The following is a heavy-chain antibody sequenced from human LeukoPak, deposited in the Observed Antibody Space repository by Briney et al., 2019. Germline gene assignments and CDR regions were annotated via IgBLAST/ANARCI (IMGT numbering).Heavy chain of an antibody. CDR2: ISGSGGST. CDR3: AKDRVAMAGEVRYYYMDV. J-gene: IGHJ6*03. CDR1: GFSFSSYG. Sequence: PGGSLRLSCAASGFSFSSYGMSWVRQAPGKGLEWVSAISGSGGSTYYADSVKGRFTISRDNSKNTLSLQMNSLRVEDTAVYYCAKDRVAMAGEVRYYYMDVWGKGTTVTVSS. V-gene: IGHV3-23*01. D-gene: IGHD6-19*01.